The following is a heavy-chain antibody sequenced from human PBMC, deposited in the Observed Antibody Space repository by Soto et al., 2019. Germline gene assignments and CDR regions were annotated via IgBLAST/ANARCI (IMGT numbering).Heavy chain of an antibody. CDR1: GGSISSGDYY. CDR2: IYYSGST. D-gene: IGHD3-10*01. Sequence: SETLSLTCTVSGGSISSGDYYWSWIRQPPGKGLEWIGYIYYSGSTYYNPSLKSRVTISADTSKNQFSLKLSSVTAADTAVYYCARDLAWFGEYYNWFDPWGQGTLVTVSS. J-gene: IGHJ5*02. CDR3: ARDLAWFGEYYNWFDP. V-gene: IGHV4-30-4*01.